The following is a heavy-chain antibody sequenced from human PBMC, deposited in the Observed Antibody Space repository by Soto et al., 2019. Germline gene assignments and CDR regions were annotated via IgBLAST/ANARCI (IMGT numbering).Heavy chain of an antibody. D-gene: IGHD3-10*01. V-gene: IGHV1-2*02. CDR1: GYTFTGYY. Sequence: QVQLVQSGAEVKKPGASVKVSCKASGYTFTGYYMHWVRQATGQGLEWMGWINPNSGVTNYAQTFTGRVTMTRATAISTAYMGRSRLGSDYTAVYYCAREGRERFGEERDGMDGWGQGTTVTVSS. CDR3: AREGRERFGEERDGMDG. J-gene: IGHJ6*02. CDR2: INPNSGVT.